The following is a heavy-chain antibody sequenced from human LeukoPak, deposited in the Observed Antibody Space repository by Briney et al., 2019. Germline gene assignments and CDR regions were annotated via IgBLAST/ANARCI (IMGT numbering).Heavy chain of an antibody. CDR1: GFTFSSYW. D-gene: IGHD3-3*01. V-gene: IGHV3-7*01. J-gene: IGHJ6*02. Sequence: GGSLRLSCAASGFTFSSYWMSWVRQAPGKGLEWVANIKQDGSVKYYVDSVKGRFTISRDNAKNSLYLQMNSLRAEDTAVYYCARAGAYYDFWSGYSNYGMDVWGQGTTVTVSS. CDR2: IKQDGSVK. CDR3: ARAGAYYDFWSGYSNYGMDV.